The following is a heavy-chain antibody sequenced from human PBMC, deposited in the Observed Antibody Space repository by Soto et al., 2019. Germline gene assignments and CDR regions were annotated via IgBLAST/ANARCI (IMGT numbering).Heavy chain of an antibody. D-gene: IGHD3-3*01. CDR3: ARVYYFGDFWVGDITDERYYYYYYMDA. J-gene: IGHJ6*03. CDR2: MNPNSGNT. CDR1: GYTFTSYD. V-gene: IGHV1-8*01. Sequence: ASVKVSCKASGYTFTSYDINWVRQATGQGLEWMGWMNPNSGNTGYAQKFQGRVTMTRNTSISTAYMELSSLRSEDTAVYYCARVYYFGDFWVGDITDERYYYYYYMDAWGTGTTVTVSS.